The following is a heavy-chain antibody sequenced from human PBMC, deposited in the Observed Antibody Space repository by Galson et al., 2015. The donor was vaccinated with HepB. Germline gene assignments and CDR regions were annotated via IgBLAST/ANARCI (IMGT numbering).Heavy chain of an antibody. Sequence: SVKVSCKASGYTFTSYGISWVRQAPGQGLEWMGWISAYNGNTNYAQKLQGRVTMTTDTSTSTAYMELRSLRSDDTAVYYCARDFRGFGALSVGYWGQGTLVIVSS. CDR1: GYTFTSYG. D-gene: IGHD3-10*01. CDR3: ARDFRGFGALSVGY. CDR2: ISAYNGNT. V-gene: IGHV1-18*04. J-gene: IGHJ4*02.